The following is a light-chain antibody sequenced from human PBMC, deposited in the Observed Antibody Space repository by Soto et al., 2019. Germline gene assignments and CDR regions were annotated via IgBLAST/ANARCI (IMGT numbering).Light chain of an antibody. V-gene: IGKV3-20*01. CDR3: QQFGASLTWT. CDR1: RSVMINY. Sequence: EVVFTQAPGSVSLSPGERDALCCRASRSVMINYLAWYQQKPGQPPRLLIYGASSRATGIPDRFSGSGSGTDFTLTISRLEPEDFAVYYCQQFGASLTWTFGQGTKVDIK. J-gene: IGKJ1*01. CDR2: GAS.